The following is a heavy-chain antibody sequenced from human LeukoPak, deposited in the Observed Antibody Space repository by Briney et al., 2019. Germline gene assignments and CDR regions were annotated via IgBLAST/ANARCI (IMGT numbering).Heavy chain of an antibody. CDR2: ISAYNGNT. CDR3: ARGGYYDSRGYYDPLFDY. D-gene: IGHD3-22*01. Sequence: GASVKVSCKASGGTFSSYAISWVRQAPGQGLEWMGWISAYNGNTNYAQKLQGRVTMTTDTSTNTASMELRSLSSDDTAVYYCARGGYYDSRGYYDPLFDYWGQGTLVTVSS. J-gene: IGHJ4*02. V-gene: IGHV1-18*01. CDR1: GGTFSSYA.